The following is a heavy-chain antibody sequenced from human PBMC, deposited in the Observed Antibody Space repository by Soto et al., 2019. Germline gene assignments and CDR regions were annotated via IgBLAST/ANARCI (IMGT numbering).Heavy chain of an antibody. CDR3: ARVPSP. CDR1: GGSISSSSYY. V-gene: IGHV4-39*07. Sequence: SETLSLTCTVSGGSISSSSYYWGWIRQPPGKGLEWIGSINYSGSIYSNPSLKNRITLSVDTSRNQFSLKLSSVTAADTAVYYCARVPSPWGQGTLVTVSS. CDR2: INYSGSI. J-gene: IGHJ5*02.